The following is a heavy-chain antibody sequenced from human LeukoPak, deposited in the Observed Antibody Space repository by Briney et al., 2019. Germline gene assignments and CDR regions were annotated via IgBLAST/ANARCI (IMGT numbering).Heavy chain of an antibody. CDR2: IYSGGST. D-gene: IGHD1-26*01. J-gene: IGHJ3*02. CDR3: ARGLVGATGDAFDM. CDR1: GFTFGSYA. V-gene: IGHV3-23*03. Sequence: GGSLRLSCAASGFTFGSYAMSWVRQAPGKGLEWVSVIYSGGSTYYADSVKGRFTISRDNSKNTLFLQMNSLRAEDTAVYYCARGLVGATGDAFDMWGQGTMVTVSS.